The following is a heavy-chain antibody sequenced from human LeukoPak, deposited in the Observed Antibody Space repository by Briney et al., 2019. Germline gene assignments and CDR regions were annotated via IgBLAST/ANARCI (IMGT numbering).Heavy chain of an antibody. V-gene: IGHV3-7*01. CDR1: GFTFSNYW. CDR3: VREGVGYSYGYAY. J-gene: IGHJ4*02. Sequence: GGSLRLSCAASGFTFSNYWMTWVRQAPGRGLEWVANIRQDGSEKYYVDSVKGRFTISRDNAKNSLFLQLSRLRAEDTAVYYCVREGVGYSYGYAYWGQGTLVTVSS. D-gene: IGHD5-18*01. CDR2: IRQDGSEK.